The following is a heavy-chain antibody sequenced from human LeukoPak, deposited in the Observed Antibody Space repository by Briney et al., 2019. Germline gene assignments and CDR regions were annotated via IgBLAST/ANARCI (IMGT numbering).Heavy chain of an antibody. CDR3: ARHIGPGAVAGYGNPFDY. CDR2: IYPGDSDT. Sequence: HGESLKISCKGSGYSFTSYWIGWVRQMPGKGLEWMGIIYPGDSDTRYSPSFQGQVTISADKSISTAYLQWSSLKASDTAMYYCARHIGPGAVAGYGNPFDYWGQGTLVTVSS. D-gene: IGHD6-19*01. CDR1: GYSFTSYW. J-gene: IGHJ4*02. V-gene: IGHV5-51*01.